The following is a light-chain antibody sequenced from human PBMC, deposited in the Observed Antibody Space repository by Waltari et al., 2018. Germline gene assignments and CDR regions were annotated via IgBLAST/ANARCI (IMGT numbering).Light chain of an antibody. J-gene: IGLJ2*01. CDR2: DVS. V-gene: IGLV2-14*03. CDR3: SSYRSDNTLI. CDR1: SSYVGAYNY. Sequence: QSALTQPASVSGSPGQSLTISCTGPSSYVGAYNYVSWYQQHPGKVPKLMIYDVSQRPSGISSRFSASKSGNAASLTISGLQFEDEADYYCSSYRSDNTLIFGGGTKLTVL.